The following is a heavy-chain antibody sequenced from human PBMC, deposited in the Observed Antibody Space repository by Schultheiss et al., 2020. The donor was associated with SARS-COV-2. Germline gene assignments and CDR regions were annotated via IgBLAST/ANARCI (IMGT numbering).Heavy chain of an antibody. D-gene: IGHD3-3*01. J-gene: IGHJ5*02. CDR1: GFTFSTYA. Sequence: GGSLRLSCAASGFTFSTYAMRWVRQAPGKGLEWVSRIQSDGSSTSYADSVKGRFTISRDNAENTLYLQMNSLRAEDTAVYYCVRDMRYDGGFDPWGQGTLVTVSS. CDR2: IQSDGSST. CDR3: VRDMRYDGGFDP. V-gene: IGHV3-74*01.